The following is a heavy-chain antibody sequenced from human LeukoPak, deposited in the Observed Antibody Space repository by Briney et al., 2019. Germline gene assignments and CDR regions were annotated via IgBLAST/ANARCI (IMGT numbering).Heavy chain of an antibody. Sequence: GESLKASCKGSGYSFTIYWNGWGRPMPGKGLELMGIIYPGESDTRYSPSFQGQVTISADKSISTAYLQWSSLKASDTAMYYCARLRPQDAFDIWGQGTMVTVSS. CDR1: GYSFTIYW. V-gene: IGHV5-51*01. J-gene: IGHJ3*02. CDR3: ARLRPQDAFDI. CDR2: IYPGESDT.